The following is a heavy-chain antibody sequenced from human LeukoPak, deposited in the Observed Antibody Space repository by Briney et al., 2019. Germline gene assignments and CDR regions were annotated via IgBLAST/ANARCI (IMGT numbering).Heavy chain of an antibody. Sequence: GGSLRLSCAASGFTFSSYWMSWVRQAPGKGLEWVANIKQDGSEKYYVDSVKGRFTISRDNAKNPLYLQMNSLRAEDTAVYYCARVGELPPPLHTYYFDYWGQGTLVTVSS. CDR1: GFTFSSYW. D-gene: IGHD1-26*01. J-gene: IGHJ4*02. CDR3: ARVGELPPPLHTYYFDY. V-gene: IGHV3-7*01. CDR2: IKQDGSEK.